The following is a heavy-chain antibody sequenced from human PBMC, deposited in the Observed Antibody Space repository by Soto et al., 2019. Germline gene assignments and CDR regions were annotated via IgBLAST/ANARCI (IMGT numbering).Heavy chain of an antibody. CDR3: AGWLDPAYFDY. Sequence: PSETLSLTCTVSGGSISSSSYYWGWIRQPPGKGLEWIGIIYYSGSTYYNPSLKSRVTISIDTSKNQFSLKLSSVTAADTAVYYCAGWLDPAYFDYWGQGTLVTVSS. V-gene: IGHV4-39*01. CDR2: IYYSGST. D-gene: IGHD6-19*01. J-gene: IGHJ4*02. CDR1: GGSISSSSYY.